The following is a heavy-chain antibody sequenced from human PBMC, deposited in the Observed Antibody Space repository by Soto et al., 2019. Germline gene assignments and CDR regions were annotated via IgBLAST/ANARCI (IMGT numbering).Heavy chain of an antibody. CDR1: GFTFSTYA. V-gene: IGHV3-23*01. J-gene: IGHJ4*02. Sequence: GGSLRLSCLASGFTFSTYAMSWVRQAPWKGLEWVLGISASGGSTFYADSVKGRFTISRDNSKNTLFLQMNSLRAEDTALYYCARNHDSSTWYIYPIDYWGLGTLVTVSS. D-gene: IGHD6-13*01. CDR3: ARNHDSSTWYIYPIDY. CDR2: ISASGGST.